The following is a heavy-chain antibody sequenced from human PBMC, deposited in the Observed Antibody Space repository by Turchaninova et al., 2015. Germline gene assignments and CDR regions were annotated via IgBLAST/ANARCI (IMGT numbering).Heavy chain of an antibody. CDR3: ARDSTSGWSSFDY. D-gene: IGHD6-19*01. J-gene: IGHJ4*02. V-gene: IGHV3-53*04. Sequence: EVQLVESGGGLVQPGVSLRLSCEASGFTVSSNSMTWVRPAPGKSLEWVSVIYSGGNTYYADSVKGRFTISRHSSKDTLYLQMNSLRAEDTAIYYCARDSTSGWSSFDYWGQGNLVTVSS. CDR2: IYSGGNT. CDR1: GFTVSSNS.